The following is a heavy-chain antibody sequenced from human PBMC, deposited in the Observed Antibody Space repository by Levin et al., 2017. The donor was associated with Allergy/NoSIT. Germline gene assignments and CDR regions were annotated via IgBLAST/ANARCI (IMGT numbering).Heavy chain of an antibody. CDR3: ARRYYGLGTYSLDG. Sequence: PGGSLRLSCAASGFTVSSNYMSWVRQAPGKGLEWVSLIYRGGTTYYADSVKGRFTISRDNSNTTLYLQMNSLRAEDTAVYYCARRYYGLGTYSLDGLGKGTTVTVAS. CDR2: IYRGGTT. D-gene: IGHD3-10*01. J-gene: IGHJ6*03. CDR1: GFTVSSNY. V-gene: IGHV3-66*01.